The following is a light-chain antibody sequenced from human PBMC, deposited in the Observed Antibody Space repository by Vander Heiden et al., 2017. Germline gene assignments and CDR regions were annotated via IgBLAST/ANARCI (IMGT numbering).Light chain of an antibody. Sequence: QSALTQPPSASGSPGPPVTVSSTGTSSDVGGYKYVSWYQQHPGKAPKLMIYEVTKRPSGVPDRFSGSKSGNTASLTVSGLQAEDEADYYCISYAGSNNLVFGGGTKLTVL. CDR3: ISYAGSNNLV. CDR2: EVT. J-gene: IGLJ2*01. V-gene: IGLV2-8*01. CDR1: SSDVGGYKY.